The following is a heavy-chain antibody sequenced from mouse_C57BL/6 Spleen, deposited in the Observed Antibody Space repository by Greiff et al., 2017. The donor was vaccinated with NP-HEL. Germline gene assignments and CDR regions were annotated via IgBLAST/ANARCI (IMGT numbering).Heavy chain of an antibody. V-gene: IGHV8-12*01. J-gene: IGHJ3*01. CDR2: IYWDDDK. CDR1: GFSLSTSGMG. D-gene: IGHD1-1*01. Sequence: QVQLQQSGPGILQSSQTLSLTCSFSGFSLSTSGMGVSWIRQPSGKGLEWLAHIYWDDDKRYNPSLKSRLTISKDTSRNQVFLKITSVDTADTATYYCARRDYYGSSPWFAYWGQGTLVTVSA. CDR3: ARRDYYGSSPWFAY.